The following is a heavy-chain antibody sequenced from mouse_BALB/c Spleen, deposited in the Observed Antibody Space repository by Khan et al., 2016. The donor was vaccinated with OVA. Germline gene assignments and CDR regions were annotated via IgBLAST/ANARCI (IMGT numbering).Heavy chain of an antibody. Sequence: EVQLQESGAELVKSGATVKLSCTASGLNIKDTYMHWLKQWPEQGLEWIGRIDPPNGNTKYDPKFPGKATITADTSSNTTYQQLRSQTAGDTAGYYGAKTAGKWGQGTTLTVSS. CDR3: AKTAGK. D-gene: IGHD4-1*01. J-gene: IGHJ2*01. CDR2: IDPPNGNT. V-gene: IGHV14-3*02. CDR1: GLNIKDTY.